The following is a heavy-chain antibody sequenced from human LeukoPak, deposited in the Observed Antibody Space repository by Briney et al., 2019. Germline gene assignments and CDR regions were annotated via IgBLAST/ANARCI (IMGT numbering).Heavy chain of an antibody. CDR1: GYSFTSYG. CDR2: ISTDNGNT. CDR3: ARGYSYGYGPLDY. V-gene: IGHV1-18*01. J-gene: IGHJ4*02. D-gene: IGHD5-18*01. Sequence: GASVKVSCKTSGYSFTSYGINWVRQAPGQGLEWMGWISTDNGNTDNAPNLQGRVTVTTDTSTSTAYMELRSLRSDDTAVYYCARGYSYGYGPLDYWGQGTLVTVSA.